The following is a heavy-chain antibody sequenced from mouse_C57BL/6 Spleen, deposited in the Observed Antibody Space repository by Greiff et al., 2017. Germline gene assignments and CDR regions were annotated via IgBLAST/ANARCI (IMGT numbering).Heavy chain of an antibody. CDR3: ASANYGSSSYAMDY. J-gene: IGHJ4*01. D-gene: IGHD1-1*01. Sequence: QVQLQQPGAELVMPGASVKLSCKASGYTFTSYWMHWVKQRPGQGLEWIGEIDPSDSYTNYNQKFKGKSTLTVDKSSSTAYMQLSSLTSEDSAVYYCASANYGSSSYAMDYWGQGTSVTVSS. V-gene: IGHV1-69*01. CDR2: IDPSDSYT. CDR1: GYTFTSYW.